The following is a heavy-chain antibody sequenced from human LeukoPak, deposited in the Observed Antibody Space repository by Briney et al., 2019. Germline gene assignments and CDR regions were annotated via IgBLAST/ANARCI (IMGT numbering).Heavy chain of an antibody. Sequence: SVKVSCKASGGTFSSYAISWVRQAPRQGLEWMGGIIPIFGTANYAQKFQGRVPITADESTSTAYMELSSLRSEDTAVYYCARDSGGAYCGGDCYPRHNWYFDLWGRGTLVTVSS. CDR1: GGTFSSYA. D-gene: IGHD2-21*02. CDR2: IIPIFGTA. J-gene: IGHJ2*01. CDR3: ARDSGGAYCGGDCYPRHNWYFDL. V-gene: IGHV1-69*13.